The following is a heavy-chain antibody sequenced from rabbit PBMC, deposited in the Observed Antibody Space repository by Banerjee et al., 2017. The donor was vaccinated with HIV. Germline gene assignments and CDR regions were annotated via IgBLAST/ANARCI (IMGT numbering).Heavy chain of an antibody. CDR3: ARDEGGIDYYFSL. D-gene: IGHD8-1*01. V-gene: IGHV1S45*01. J-gene: IGHJ4*01. Sequence: QEQLVESGGGLVKPGASLTLTCKASGFSFSNGYDMCWVRQAPGKGLEWIGCIDTGSGYTYYASWAKGRFTISKTSSTTVTLQMTSLTAADTATYFCARDEGGIDYYFSLWGQGTLVTVS. CDR1: GFSFSNGYD. CDR2: IDTGSGYT.